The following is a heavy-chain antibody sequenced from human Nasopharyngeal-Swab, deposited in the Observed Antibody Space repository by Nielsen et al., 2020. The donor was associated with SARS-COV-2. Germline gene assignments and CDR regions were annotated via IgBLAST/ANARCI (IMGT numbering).Heavy chain of an antibody. Sequence: LKISCVTSGFTFGRYWMTWVRQAPGKGLEWVANIQQDGDITYYLESVKGRFTISRDNAKNSLYLEMTSLRADDTAVYYCARTSYYGSGSLDYWVQGTQVTVSS. CDR2: IQQDGDIT. D-gene: IGHD3-10*01. CDR3: ARTSYYGSGSLDY. V-gene: IGHV3-7*03. J-gene: IGHJ4*02. CDR1: GFTFGRYW.